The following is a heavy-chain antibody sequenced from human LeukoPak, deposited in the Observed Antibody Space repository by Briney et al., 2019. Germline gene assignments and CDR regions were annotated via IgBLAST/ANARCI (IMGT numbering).Heavy chain of an antibody. V-gene: IGHV3-30*02. D-gene: IGHD3-22*01. Sequence: GGSLRLSCAASGFTFSDYGMHWVRQAPGKGLEWMAFIRYDGSNKFYADSLKGRFTISRDNSKNTVYLQMNSLRAEDTAVYYCATSLVVLITHDVFDIWGHGTMVTVSS. J-gene: IGHJ3*02. CDR1: GFTFSDYG. CDR2: IRYDGSNK. CDR3: ATSLVVLITHDVFDI.